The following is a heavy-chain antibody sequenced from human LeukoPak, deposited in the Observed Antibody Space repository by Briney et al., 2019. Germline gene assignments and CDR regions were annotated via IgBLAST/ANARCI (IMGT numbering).Heavy chain of an antibody. CDR2: IIPILGIA. D-gene: IGHD2-2*01. J-gene: IGHJ5*02. CDR3: ARVVPAAIGWFDP. CDR1: GGTFSSYT. Sequence: SVKVSCRASGGTFSSYTISWVRQAPGQGLEWMGRIIPILGIANYAQKFQGRVTITADKSTSTAYMELSSLRSEDTAVYYCARVVPAAIGWFDPWGQGTLVTVSS. V-gene: IGHV1-69*02.